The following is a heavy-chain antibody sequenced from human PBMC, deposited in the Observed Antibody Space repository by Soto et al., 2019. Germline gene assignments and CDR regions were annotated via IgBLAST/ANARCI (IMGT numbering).Heavy chain of an antibody. CDR1: GFTFSSYG. CDR2: IWYDGSNK. V-gene: IGHV3-33*01. Sequence: GGSLRLSCAASGFTFSSYGMHWVRQAPGKGLEWVAVIWYDGSNKYYADSVKGRFTISRDNSKNTLYLQMNSLRAEDTAVYYCAREEGSSIAARLLSGRRSYYYYGMDVWGQGTTVTVSS. CDR3: AREEGSSIAARLLSGRRSYYYYGMDV. J-gene: IGHJ6*02. D-gene: IGHD6-6*01.